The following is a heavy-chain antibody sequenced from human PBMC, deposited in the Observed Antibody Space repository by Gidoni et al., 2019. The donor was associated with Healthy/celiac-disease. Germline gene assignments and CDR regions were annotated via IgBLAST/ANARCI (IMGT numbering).Heavy chain of an antibody. CDR3: AKEMGYSYGFWFDAFDI. Sequence: EVQLLESGGGLVQPGGSLRLSCAASGFTFSSYAMSWVRQAPGKGLEWVSAISGSGGSTYYADSVKGRFTSSRDNSKNTLYLQMNSLRAEDTAVYYCAKEMGYSYGFWFDAFDIWGQGTMVTVSS. D-gene: IGHD5-18*01. CDR2: ISGSGGST. CDR1: GFTFSSYA. J-gene: IGHJ3*02. V-gene: IGHV3-23*01.